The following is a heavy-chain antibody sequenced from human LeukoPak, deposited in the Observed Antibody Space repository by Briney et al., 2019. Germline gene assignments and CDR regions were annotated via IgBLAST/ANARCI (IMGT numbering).Heavy chain of an antibody. Sequence: GGSLRLSCAASGFTFNAYPMNWVRQAPGKGLEWVSYISSDSGTIYQADSVKGRFTISRDNAKNSLYLQMNSLRAEDTAVYHCARAAQPGFDPWGQGTLVIVSS. CDR1: GFTFNAYP. J-gene: IGHJ5*02. CDR3: ARAAQPGFDP. V-gene: IGHV3-48*01. CDR2: ISSDSGTI. D-gene: IGHD2-15*01.